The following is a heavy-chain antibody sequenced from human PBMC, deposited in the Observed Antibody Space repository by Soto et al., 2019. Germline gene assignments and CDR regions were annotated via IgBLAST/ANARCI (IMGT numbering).Heavy chain of an antibody. V-gene: IGHV4-31*03. CDR3: ARPNVVVPAAIYHMAFDF. D-gene: IGHD2-2*01. CDR2: IYYSGST. J-gene: IGHJ4*02. Sequence: SETLSLTCTVSGGSISSGGYYWSWIRQHPGKGLEWIGYIYYSGSTYYNPSLKSRVTISVDTSKNQFSPKLSSVTAADTAGYYFARPNVVVPAAIYHMAFDFWGQGTLVTVSS. CDR1: GGSISSGGYY.